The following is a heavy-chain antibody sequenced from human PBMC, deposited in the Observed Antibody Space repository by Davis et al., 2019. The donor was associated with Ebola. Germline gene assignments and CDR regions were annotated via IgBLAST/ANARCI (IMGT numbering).Heavy chain of an antibody. CDR1: GFTFETYN. Sequence: PGGSLRLSCAASGFTFETYNMNWVRQAPGKGLEWVSSISSTSSDIYYADSVKGRFTISRDNAKNSVFLQMNSLRLEDTGVYYCARVHRSSWFPPFDPWGQGTLVTVSS. CDR2: ISSTSSDI. V-gene: IGHV3-21*01. J-gene: IGHJ5*02. D-gene: IGHD6-13*01. CDR3: ARVHRSSWFPPFDP.